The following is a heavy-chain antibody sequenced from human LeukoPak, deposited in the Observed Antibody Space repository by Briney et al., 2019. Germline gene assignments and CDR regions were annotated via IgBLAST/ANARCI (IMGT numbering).Heavy chain of an antibody. CDR1: GFTLSSDW. CDR3: ARAYYYDSSGNYIPGYYYGMDV. CDR2: IKQDGSEK. Sequence: GGSLRLSCVVSGFTLSSDWMSWVRQAPGKGLEWVANIKQDGSEKYYVDSVKGRFTISRDNAKNSLYLQMNSLRAEDTAVYYCARAYYYDSSGNYIPGYYYGMDVWGQGTTVTVSS. V-gene: IGHV3-7*01. D-gene: IGHD3-22*01. J-gene: IGHJ6*02.